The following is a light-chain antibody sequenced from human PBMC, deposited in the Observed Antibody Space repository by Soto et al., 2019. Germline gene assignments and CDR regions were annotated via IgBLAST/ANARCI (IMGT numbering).Light chain of an antibody. Sequence: DIQITQSPSALSRFVGHPVATTCRASQGIANFLAWFQQKPGTVPKRLIYAASTLQSGVPSRFSGSGSGTEFTLTISSLQPEDFATYSCLQYNGFPLTFGRGTKVDIK. CDR3: LQYNGFPLT. V-gene: IGKV1-17*03. J-gene: IGKJ4*01. CDR1: QGIANF. CDR2: AAS.